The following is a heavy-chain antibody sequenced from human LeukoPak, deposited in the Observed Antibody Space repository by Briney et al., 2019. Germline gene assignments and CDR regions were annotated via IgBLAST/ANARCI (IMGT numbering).Heavy chain of an antibody. CDR2: IYHSGST. CDR3: ARLHDILTGPPL. Sequence: PSETLSLTCTVSGGSISSGYYWGWIRQPPGKGLEWIGSIYHSGSTYYNPSLKSRVTISVDTSKNQFSLKLSSVTAADTAVYYCARLHDILTGPPLWGQGTLVTVSS. CDR1: GGSISSGYY. D-gene: IGHD3-9*01. V-gene: IGHV4-38-2*02. J-gene: IGHJ4*02.